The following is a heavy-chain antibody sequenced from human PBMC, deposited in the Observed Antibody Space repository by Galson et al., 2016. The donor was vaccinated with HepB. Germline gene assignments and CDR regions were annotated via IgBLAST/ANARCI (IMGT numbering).Heavy chain of an antibody. CDR1: EFSVSGNY. D-gene: IGHD2-21*01. J-gene: IGHJ4*02. CDR3: ARDTCDGGNCYSVY. V-gene: IGHV3-66*01. CDR2: VYTGRGT. Sequence: SLRLSCAASEFSVSGNYLSWVRQAPGKGLEWVSTVYTGRGTFYADSVKDRFTVSIDTCTNILSLQMSGLRVEDTALYYCARDTCDGGNCYSVYWGQGALVAVSS.